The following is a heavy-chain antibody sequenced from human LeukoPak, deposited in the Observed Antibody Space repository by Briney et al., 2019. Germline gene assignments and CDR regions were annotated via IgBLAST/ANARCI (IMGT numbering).Heavy chain of an antibody. J-gene: IGHJ4*02. D-gene: IGHD2-15*01. Sequence: SQTLSLSCVNSGDSVSSNNTAWDCIRQSPSRGLEWLGRTYYRSKWYNEYAVSVKSRITINPDTSKNQFSLQLNSVTPEDSAVYYCPDAGTAGSRDFDYWGQGTLVTVSS. CDR2: TYYRSKWYN. CDR3: PDAGTAGSRDFDY. V-gene: IGHV6-1*01. CDR1: GDSVSSNNTA.